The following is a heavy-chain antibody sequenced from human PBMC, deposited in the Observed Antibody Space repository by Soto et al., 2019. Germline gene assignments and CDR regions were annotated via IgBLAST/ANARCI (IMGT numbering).Heavy chain of an antibody. Sequence: QVQLVQSGAEEKKPGASVKVSCKASGYTFTTYAMHWVRQAPGQRLEWMGWSNAGNGNTKYSQKFQGRVTITSDTSASPANMGLSSLSSEDTAVLSCASAVAVPADFDYWGQGTLVTVSS. CDR3: ASAVAVPADFDY. CDR1: GYTFTTYA. J-gene: IGHJ4*02. D-gene: IGHD6-19*01. V-gene: IGHV1-3*05. CDR2: SNAGNGNT.